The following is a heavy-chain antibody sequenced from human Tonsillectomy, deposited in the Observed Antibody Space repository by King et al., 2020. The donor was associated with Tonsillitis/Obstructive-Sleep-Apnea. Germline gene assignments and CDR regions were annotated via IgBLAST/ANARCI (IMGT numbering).Heavy chain of an antibody. D-gene: IGHD4-17*01. CDR2: IKSKTDGGTK. CDR3: TTDGPWGYGDPQWDY. V-gene: IGHV3-15*07. CDR1: GFTFSNAW. Sequence: VQLVESGGGLVKPGGSLRLSCAASGFTFSNAWMNWVRQAPGKGLEWVGRIKSKTDGGTKDYAAPVKGRFTISRDDLNNTLYLQMNSLKTEDTAVDYCTTDGPWGYGDPQWDYWGQGTLVTVSS. J-gene: IGHJ4*02.